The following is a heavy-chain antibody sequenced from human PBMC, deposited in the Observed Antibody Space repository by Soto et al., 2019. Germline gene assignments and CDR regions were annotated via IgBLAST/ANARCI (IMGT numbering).Heavy chain of an antibody. Sequence: EVQLVESGGGLVKAGESLRLSCVVSGFPFTSAWLHWVRQAPGKGLEWVARIKSKTSGETRDYAAPVKGRFTISRDDSTNTVWLQMNSLKCADSAVYYCAADYSGGTYPIDYWGQGRLVTVSS. CDR3: AADYSGGTYPIDY. D-gene: IGHD2-21*01. CDR1: GFPFTSAW. CDR2: IKSKTSGETR. J-gene: IGHJ4*02. V-gene: IGHV3-15*07.